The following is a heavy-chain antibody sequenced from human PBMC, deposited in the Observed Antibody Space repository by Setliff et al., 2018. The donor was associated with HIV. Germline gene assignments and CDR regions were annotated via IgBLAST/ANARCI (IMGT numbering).Heavy chain of an antibody. J-gene: IGHJ4*02. CDR2: VYHTGST. Sequence: SETLSLTCTVSGGSINNPNFYWGWIRQSPGKGLEWIGEVYHTGSTNYNPSLKSRVITSIDKSKNQFSLKIDSVTAADTAVYYCARRPLFGVVIASVAKMEFDYWGQGTLVTVSS. V-gene: IGHV4-39*07. CDR1: GGSINNPNFY. D-gene: IGHD3-3*01. CDR3: ARRPLFGVVIASVAKMEFDY.